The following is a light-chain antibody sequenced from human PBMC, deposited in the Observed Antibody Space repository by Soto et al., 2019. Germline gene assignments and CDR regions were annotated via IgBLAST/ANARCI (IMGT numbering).Light chain of an antibody. CDR2: GVS. CDR1: QSVTSSY. CDR3: QQYGDSPLT. Sequence: EIVLTRSPGTVSLSPGERATLSCRASQSVTSSYLAWYQQKPGQAPRLLIYGVSSRATGIPDRFSGSGAGTDFTLTISRLEPEDFEVYYCQQYGDSPLTFGGGTQVEIX. V-gene: IGKV3-20*01. J-gene: IGKJ4*01.